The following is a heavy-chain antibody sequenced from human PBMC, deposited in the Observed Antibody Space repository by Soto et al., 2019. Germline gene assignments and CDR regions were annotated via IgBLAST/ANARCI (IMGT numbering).Heavy chain of an antibody. CDR3: ARALGYCSGGSCYSDYYYGMDV. J-gene: IGHJ6*02. V-gene: IGHV1-2*04. Sequence: GASVKVSCKASGYTFTGYDMHWVRQAPGQGLEWMGWINPNSGGTNYAQKFQGWVTMTRDTSISTAYMEPSRLRSDDTAVYYCARALGYCSGGSCYSDYYYGMDVWGQGTTVTVSS. D-gene: IGHD2-15*01. CDR1: GYTFTGYD. CDR2: INPNSGGT.